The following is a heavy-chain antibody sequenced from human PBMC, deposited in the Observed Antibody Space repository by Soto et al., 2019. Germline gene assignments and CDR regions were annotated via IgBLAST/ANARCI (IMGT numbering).Heavy chain of an antibody. J-gene: IGHJ4*02. CDR1: GYIFTSYY. V-gene: IGHV1-46*01. CDR2: INPSGGST. Sequence: AASVKGSCKASGYIFTSYYMHWVRQAPGQGLEWMGIINPSGGSTSYAQKFQGRVTMTRDTSTSTVYMELSSLRAEDTAVYYCARVGYSGYDWTVFDYWGQGTLVTVSS. D-gene: IGHD5-12*01. CDR3: ARVGYSGYDWTVFDY.